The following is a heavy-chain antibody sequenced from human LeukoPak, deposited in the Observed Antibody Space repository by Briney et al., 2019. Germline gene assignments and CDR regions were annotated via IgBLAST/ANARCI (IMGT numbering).Heavy chain of an antibody. CDR1: GYTFTSYD. J-gene: IGHJ3*02. Sequence: ASVKVSCKASGYTFTSYDINWVRQATGQGLEWMGWMNPNSGNTGYAQKFQGRVTITRNTSISTAYMELSSLRSEDTAVYYCARLMGGSGSYYTHDAFDIWGQGTMVTVSS. V-gene: IGHV1-8*03. CDR2: MNPNSGNT. D-gene: IGHD3-10*01. CDR3: ARLMGGSGSYYTHDAFDI.